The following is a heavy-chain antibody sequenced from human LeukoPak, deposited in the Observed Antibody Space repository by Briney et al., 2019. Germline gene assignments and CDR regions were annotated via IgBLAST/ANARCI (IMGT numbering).Heavy chain of an antibody. CDR1: GFTFSSYA. V-gene: IGHV3-30-3*01. CDR3: ASLDGDRPRV. CDR2: ISYDGSNK. J-gene: IGHJ4*02. Sequence: GGSLRLSCAAPGFTFSSYAMHWVRQAPGKGLEWVAVISYDGSNKYYADSVKGRFTISRDNSKNTLYLQMNSLRAEDTAVYYCASLDGDRPRVWGQGTVVTVSS. D-gene: IGHD4-17*01.